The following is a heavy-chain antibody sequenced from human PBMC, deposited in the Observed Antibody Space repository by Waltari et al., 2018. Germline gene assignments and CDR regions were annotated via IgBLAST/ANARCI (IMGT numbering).Heavy chain of an antibody. CDR1: GDSISDYS. V-gene: IGHV4-4*07. CDR2: IDPSGTT. D-gene: IGHD3-22*01. J-gene: IGHJ5*02. Sequence: QVQLQESGPRLVKASETLSLTCTVSGDSISDYSWSWIRQPAGKGLEWIGRIDPSGTTNYNPSLKSRVTMSGDTSKNQFSLRLRSVTVADTAVYYCAREFDSSGYYYRAAWGQGALVTVSS. CDR3: AREFDSSGYYYRAA.